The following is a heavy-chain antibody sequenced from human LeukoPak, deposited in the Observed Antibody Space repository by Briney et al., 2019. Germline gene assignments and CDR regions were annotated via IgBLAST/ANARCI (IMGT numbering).Heavy chain of an antibody. CDR1: GFTFSSYA. V-gene: IGHV3-23*01. Sequence: GGSLRLSCAASGFTFSSYAMSWVRQAPGKGLEWVSAISGSGGSTYYADSVEGRFTISRDNSKNTLYLQMNSLRAEDTAVYYCAKEVYCSSTSCYIDYYYGMDVWGQGTTVTVSS. CDR2: ISGSGGST. J-gene: IGHJ6*02. CDR3: AKEVYCSSTSCYIDYYYGMDV. D-gene: IGHD2-2*02.